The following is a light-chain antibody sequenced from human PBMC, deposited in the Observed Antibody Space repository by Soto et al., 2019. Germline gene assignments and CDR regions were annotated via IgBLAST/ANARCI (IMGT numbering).Light chain of an antibody. CDR3: QQYNNWPLT. CDR1: QSVSSN. CDR2: VAS. Sequence: EIVMTQSPATLSVSPGERATLSCWASQSVSSNLAWYLQKPGQAPRLLIYVASTRATGIPARFSGSGSGTEFTLTISSLQSEDFAVYYCQQYNNWPLTFGGGTKVEI. V-gene: IGKV3-15*01. J-gene: IGKJ4*01.